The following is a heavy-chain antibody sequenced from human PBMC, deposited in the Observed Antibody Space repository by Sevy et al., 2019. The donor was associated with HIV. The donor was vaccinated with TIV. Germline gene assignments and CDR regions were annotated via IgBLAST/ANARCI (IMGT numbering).Heavy chain of an antibody. V-gene: IGHV3-30-3*01. CDR2: ISYDGIDK. CDR3: ARDSNSGYYYYYAKDV. J-gene: IGHJ6*02. CDR1: GFIFCNYA. Sequence: GGSLRLSCPASGFIFCNYAMHWVRQAPGKGLEWVAVISYDGIDKYYADSVKGRFTISRDNSKNTLYVQMYSLRAEDTAVYYCARDSNSGYYYYYAKDVWGQGTTVTVSS. D-gene: IGHD1-26*01.